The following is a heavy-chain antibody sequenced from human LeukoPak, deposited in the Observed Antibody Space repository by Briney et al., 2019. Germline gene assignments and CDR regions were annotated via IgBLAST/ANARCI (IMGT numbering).Heavy chain of an antibody. J-gene: IGHJ4*02. Sequence: PGGSLRLSCAASGFTFSSYNMNWVRQAPGKGLEWVSYISSSSSTIYYADSVKGRFTISRDNAKNSLYLQMNSLRAEDTAVYYCARKSMVLPVDFDFWGQGTLVTVSS. CDR2: ISSSSSTI. D-gene: IGHD3-10*01. CDR3: ARKSMVLPVDFDF. CDR1: GFTFSSYN. V-gene: IGHV3-48*01.